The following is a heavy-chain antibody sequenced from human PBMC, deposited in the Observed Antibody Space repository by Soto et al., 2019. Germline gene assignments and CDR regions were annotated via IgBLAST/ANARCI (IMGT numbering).Heavy chain of an antibody. V-gene: IGHV1-18*01. Sequence: QVQLVQSGAEVKKPGASVKVSCKASGYTFTSYGISWVRQATGQGLEWMGWISAYNGNTNYAQKLQGRVTMTTDTCTSTGDMVLRSLRSDDTAVYYCERSAKGAAAGRSGAFDIWGQGTMVTVSS. CDR3: ERSAKGAAAGRSGAFDI. CDR1: GYTFTSYG. D-gene: IGHD6-13*01. J-gene: IGHJ3*02. CDR2: ISAYNGNT.